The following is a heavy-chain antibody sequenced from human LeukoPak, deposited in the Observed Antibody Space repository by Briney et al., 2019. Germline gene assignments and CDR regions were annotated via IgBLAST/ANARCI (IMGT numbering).Heavy chain of an antibody. D-gene: IGHD6-19*01. J-gene: IGHJ4*02. CDR1: EFTFSNYV. V-gene: IGHV3-23*01. CDR3: AKVRAPSGWFNSGY. Sequence: GGSLRLSCAASEFTFSNYVMSWVRQAPGKGLEWVSGISGSGDSTYYADSVKGRFTISRDNSKNTLYLQMNSLRVEDTAAYYCAKVRAPSGWFNSGYWGQGTLVTVSS. CDR2: ISGSGDST.